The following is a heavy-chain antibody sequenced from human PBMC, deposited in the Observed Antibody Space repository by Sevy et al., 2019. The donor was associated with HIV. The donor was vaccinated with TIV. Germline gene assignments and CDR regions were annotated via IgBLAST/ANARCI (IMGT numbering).Heavy chain of an antibody. J-gene: IGHJ6*02. CDR2: ISSSSSYI. D-gene: IGHD4-17*01. Sequence: GGFLRLSCAASGFTFSSYSMNWVRQAPGKGLEWVSSISSSSSYIYYADSVKGRFTISRDNAKNSLYLQMNSLRAEDTAMYYCARDPLILRGHQGYGMDVWGQGTTVTVSS. V-gene: IGHV3-21*01. CDR1: GFTFSSYS. CDR3: ARDPLILRGHQGYGMDV.